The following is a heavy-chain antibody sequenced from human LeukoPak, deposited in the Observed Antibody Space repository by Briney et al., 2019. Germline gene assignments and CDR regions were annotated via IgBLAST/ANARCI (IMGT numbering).Heavy chain of an antibody. CDR3: ASYYDFWSGSSRLAFDY. J-gene: IGHJ4*02. Sequence: SQTLSLTCAVSGGSISSGGYPWSWIRQPPGKGLEWIGYIYHSGSTYYNPSLKSRVTISVDRSKNQFSLKLSSVTAADTAVYYCASYYDFWSGSSRLAFDYWGQGTLVTVSS. D-gene: IGHD3-3*01. CDR1: GGSISSGGYP. CDR2: IYHSGST. V-gene: IGHV4-30-2*01.